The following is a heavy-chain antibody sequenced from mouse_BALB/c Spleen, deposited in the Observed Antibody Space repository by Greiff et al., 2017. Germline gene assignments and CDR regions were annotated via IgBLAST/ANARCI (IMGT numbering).Heavy chain of an antibody. J-gene: IGHJ3*01. CDR1: GFSLTRYD. CDR2: IWTGGGT. D-gene: IGHD2-1*01. Sequence: VQLQESGPGLVAPSQSLSITCTVSGFSLTRYDISWIRQPPGKGLEWLGVIWTGGGTNYNSAFMSRLSISKDNSKSQVFLKMNSLQTDDTAIYYCVRDFGNYQAWFAYWGQGTLVTVSA. CDR3: VRDFGNYQAWFAY. V-gene: IGHV2-9-2*01.